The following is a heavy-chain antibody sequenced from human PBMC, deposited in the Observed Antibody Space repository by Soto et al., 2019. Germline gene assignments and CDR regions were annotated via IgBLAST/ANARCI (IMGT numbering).Heavy chain of an antibody. Sequence: SETLSLTCTVSGGSISSGDYYWSWIRQPPGKGLEWIGYIYYSGSTYYNPSLKSRVTISVDTSKNQFSLKLSSVTAADTAVYYCARLRITIFGVLIILRAAFDIWAQGTMLTVSS. CDR1: GGSISSGDYY. D-gene: IGHD3-3*01. J-gene: IGHJ3*02. V-gene: IGHV4-30-4*01. CDR2: IYYSGST. CDR3: ARLRITIFGVLIILRAAFDI.